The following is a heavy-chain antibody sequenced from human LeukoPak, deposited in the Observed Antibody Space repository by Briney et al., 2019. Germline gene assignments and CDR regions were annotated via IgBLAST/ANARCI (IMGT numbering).Heavy chain of an antibody. CDR3: AKENKATPNFYFDY. D-gene: IGHD1-1*01. J-gene: IGHJ4*02. Sequence: PGGSLRLSCAASGFTFSSYWMHWVRQAPGNGLEWVSAISGSGGSTYYADSVKGRFTISRDNSKNTLYLQMNSLRAEDTAVYYCAKENKATPNFYFDYWGQGTLVTVSS. V-gene: IGHV3-23*01. CDR2: ISGSGGST. CDR1: GFTFSSYW.